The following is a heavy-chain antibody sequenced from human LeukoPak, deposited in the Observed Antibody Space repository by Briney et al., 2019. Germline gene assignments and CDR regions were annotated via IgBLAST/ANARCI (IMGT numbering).Heavy chain of an antibody. Sequence: ASVKVSCKASGYTFTSYGISWVRQAPGQGPEWMGWISAYNGNTNYAQKLQGRVTMTTDTSTSTAYMELRSLRSGDTAVYYCARDLSPELLWFGELLSGFDYWGQGTLVTVSS. CDR2: ISAYNGNT. V-gene: IGHV1-18*01. D-gene: IGHD3-10*01. J-gene: IGHJ4*02. CDR1: GYTFTSYG. CDR3: ARDLSPELLWFGELLSGFDY.